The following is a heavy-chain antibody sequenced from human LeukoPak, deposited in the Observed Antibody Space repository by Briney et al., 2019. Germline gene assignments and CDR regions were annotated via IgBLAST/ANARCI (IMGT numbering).Heavy chain of an antibody. Sequence: GGSLRLSCAASGFIVSSNHINWVRQTPAKGLEWVSITYSGDTTYYADSAKGRFTISRDNSKNTLYLQMNSLRVEDTAVYYCARERPGSRVLDYWGQGNVVTVSS. CDR1: GFIVSSNH. CDR2: TYSGDTT. V-gene: IGHV3-66*01. CDR3: ARERPGSRVLDY. J-gene: IGHJ4*02. D-gene: IGHD3-10*01.